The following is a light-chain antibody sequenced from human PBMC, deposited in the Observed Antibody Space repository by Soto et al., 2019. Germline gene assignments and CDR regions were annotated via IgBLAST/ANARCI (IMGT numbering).Light chain of an antibody. V-gene: IGKV3-11*01. J-gene: IGKJ4*01. CDR2: DAS. CDR1: QSVSSY. CDR3: QQRSNWPPGT. Sequence: EIVLKQSPATLSLYQGERATLSCRASQSVSSYLAWYQQKPGQAPRLLIYDASNRATGIPARFSGSGSGTDFTLTISSLEPEDFAVYYCQQRSNWPPGTFGGGTKVDIK.